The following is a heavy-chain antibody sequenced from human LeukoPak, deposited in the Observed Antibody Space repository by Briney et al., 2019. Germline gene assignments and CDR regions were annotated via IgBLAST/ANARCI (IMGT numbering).Heavy chain of an antibody. V-gene: IGHV4-59*01. CDR2: IYYSGST. Sequence: SETLSLTCTVSGGSISSYYWSWIRQPPGKGLEWIGYIYYSGSTNYNPSLKSRVTISVDTSKNQFSLKLSSVTAADTAVHYCARGSGWYSPFDYWGQGTLVTVSS. CDR3: ARGSGWYSPFDY. J-gene: IGHJ4*02. D-gene: IGHD6-19*01. CDR1: GGSISSYY.